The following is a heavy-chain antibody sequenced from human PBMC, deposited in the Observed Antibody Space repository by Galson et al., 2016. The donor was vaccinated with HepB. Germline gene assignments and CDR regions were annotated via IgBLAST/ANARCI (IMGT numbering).Heavy chain of an antibody. J-gene: IGHJ4*02. CDR2: ASGSGGNT. CDR1: RFTFSSYA. Sequence: LRLSCAASRFTFSSYAMSWVRQAPGRGLEWVSDASGSGGNTYYADSVKGRFTIYRDNSKNTLYLQMNSLRAEDTAVYYCAKHQSNYYDSSGYFHLDYWVQGTLVTVSS. D-gene: IGHD3-22*01. V-gene: IGHV3-23*01. CDR3: AKHQSNYYDSSGYFHLDY.